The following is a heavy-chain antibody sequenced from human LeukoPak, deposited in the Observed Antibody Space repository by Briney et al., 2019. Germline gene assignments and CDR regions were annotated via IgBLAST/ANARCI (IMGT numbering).Heavy chain of an antibody. CDR1: EFTFSNYV. V-gene: IGHV3-64*01. CDR3: AREVGRKIAFDI. J-gene: IGHJ3*02. Sequence: GGSLRLSCAASEFTFSNYVMHWVRQAPGKGLEFVSAVTGDGRSTFYANSVKGRFTISRDNSKSTLYLQMGSLRAEDMAVYYCAREVGRKIAFDIWGQGTMVTVSS. CDR2: VTGDGRST. D-gene: IGHD3/OR15-3a*01.